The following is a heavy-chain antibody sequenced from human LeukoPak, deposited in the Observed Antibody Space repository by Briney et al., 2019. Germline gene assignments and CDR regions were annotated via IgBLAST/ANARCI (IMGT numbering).Heavy chain of an antibody. D-gene: IGHD3-3*01. V-gene: IGHV4-30-2*01. J-gene: IGHJ3*02. CDR2: IYHSGST. CDR1: GGSISSGGYY. Sequence: SETLSLTCTVSGGSISSGGYYWSWIRQPPGKGLEWIGYIYHSGSTYYNPSLKSRVTISVDRSKNQFSLKLSSVTAADTAVYYCARWSEKSYFYDAFDIWGQGTMVTVSS. CDR3: ARWSEKSYFYDAFDI.